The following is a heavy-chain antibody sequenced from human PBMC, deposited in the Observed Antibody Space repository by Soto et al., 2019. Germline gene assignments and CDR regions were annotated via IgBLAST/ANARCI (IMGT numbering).Heavy chain of an antibody. V-gene: IGHV3-30-3*01. CDR3: ARPRGSGWLDAFDI. CDR1: GFTFIRSA. CDR2: ISSDGSNK. J-gene: IGHJ3*02. Sequence: QVQLVESGGGVVQPGRSLRLSCTASGFTFIRSAMHWVRQAPGKGLEWVAVISSDGSNKNYGESVKGRFTTSRDNSKNTLYLQMNSLRDEDTAVHYCARPRGSGWLDAFDIWGQGTMVTVSS. D-gene: IGHD6-19*01.